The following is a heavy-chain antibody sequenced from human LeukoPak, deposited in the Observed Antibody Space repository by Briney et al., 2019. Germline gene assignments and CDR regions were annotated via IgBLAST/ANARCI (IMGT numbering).Heavy chain of an antibody. CDR2: INPNSGGT. V-gene: IGHV1-2*02. J-gene: IGHJ4*02. CDR1: GYTFTGYY. D-gene: IGHD3-9*01. Sequence: ASVKVSCKASGYTFTGYYMHWVRQAPGQGLEWMGWINPNSGGTNYAQKFQGRVTMTRDTSISTAYMELSRLRSDDTAVYYCARAGVLRYFDWLSWDYWGQGTLVTVSS. CDR3: ARAGVLRYFDWLSWDY.